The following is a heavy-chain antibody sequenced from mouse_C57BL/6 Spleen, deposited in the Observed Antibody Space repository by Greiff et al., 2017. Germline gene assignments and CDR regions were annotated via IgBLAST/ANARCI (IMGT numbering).Heavy chain of an antibody. V-gene: IGHV14-4*01. Sequence: VQLQQSGAELVRPGASVKLSCTASGFNIKDDYMHWVKQRPEQGLEWIGWIDPENGDTEYASKFQGKATITSDTSSNTTYLQLSSLTSEDTAVYYYTTRYYGSSYFDYWGQGTTLTVSS. CDR2: IDPENGDT. CDR3: TTRYYGSSYFDY. CDR1: GFNIKDDY. D-gene: IGHD1-1*01. J-gene: IGHJ2*01.